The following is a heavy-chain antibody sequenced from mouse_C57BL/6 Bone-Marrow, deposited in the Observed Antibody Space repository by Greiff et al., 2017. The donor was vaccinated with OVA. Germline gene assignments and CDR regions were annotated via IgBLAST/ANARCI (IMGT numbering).Heavy chain of an antibody. CDR2: ISSGSSTI. V-gene: IGHV5-17*01. Sequence: EVQGVESGGGLVKPGGSLKLSCAASGFTFSDYGMHWVRQAPEKGLEWVAYISSGSSTIYYADTVKGRFTISRDNAKNTLFLQMTSLRSEDTAMYYCARRVTTGRLLYYAMDYWGQGTSVTVSA. D-gene: IGHD2-2*01. CDR1: GFTFSDYG. CDR3: ARRVTTGRLLYYAMDY. J-gene: IGHJ4*01.